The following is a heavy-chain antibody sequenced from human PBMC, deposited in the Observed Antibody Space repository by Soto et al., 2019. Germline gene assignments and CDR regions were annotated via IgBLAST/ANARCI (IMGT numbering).Heavy chain of an antibody. D-gene: IGHD3-22*01. J-gene: IGHJ3*02. V-gene: IGHV4-31*03. CDR2: IYYSGST. CDR1: GGSISSGGYY. CDR3: ASIRARVTMIVVADDAFDI. Sequence: QVQLQESGPGLVKPSQTLSLTCTVSGGSISSGGYYWSWIRQHPGKGLEWIGYIYYSGSTYYNPSRKSRGTISVDTSKNQFSLKLSSVTAADTAVYYCASIRARVTMIVVADDAFDIWGQGTMVTVSS.